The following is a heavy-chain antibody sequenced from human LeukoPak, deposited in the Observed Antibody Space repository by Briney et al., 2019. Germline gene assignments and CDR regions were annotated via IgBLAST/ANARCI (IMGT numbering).Heavy chain of an antibody. CDR3: ARSRSASTSGWYDYFDY. J-gene: IGHJ4*02. CDR2: ISYDGSKK. CDR1: GFTFSSSA. V-gene: IGHV3-30*04. Sequence: QPGRSLRLSCAASGFTFSSSAMQWVRQAPGKGLEWVAVISYDGSKKYYADSVKGRFTISRDDSMNTLYLQMNSLRGEDTAVYYCARSRSASTSGWYDYFDYWGRGTLVTVSS. D-gene: IGHD6-19*01.